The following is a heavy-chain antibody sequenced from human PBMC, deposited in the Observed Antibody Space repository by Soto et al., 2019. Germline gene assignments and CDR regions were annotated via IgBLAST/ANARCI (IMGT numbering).Heavy chain of an antibody. D-gene: IGHD3-22*01. CDR1: GLTFRSYG. CDR3: ARAGRYYDSSGYRY. CDR2: ISQSAGGNT. Sequence: GWTPRLSCAASGLTFRSYGMMWVRQAPGKGLEWVSAISQSAGGNTYYADSVKGRFTISRDDSKNSLYLQMNSLRDEDTAVYYCARAGRYYDSSGYRYWGQGTLVTVSS. V-gene: IGHV3-23*01. J-gene: IGHJ4*02.